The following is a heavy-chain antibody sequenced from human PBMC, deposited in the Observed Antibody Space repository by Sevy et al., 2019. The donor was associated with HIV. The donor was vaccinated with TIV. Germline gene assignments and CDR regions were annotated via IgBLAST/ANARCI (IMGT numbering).Heavy chain of an antibody. CDR1: DGSFSGYY. CDR2: INESGIT. D-gene: IGHD2-2*01. CDR3: ARSPPVLVVPGAPGWFDP. V-gene: IGHV4-34*01. J-gene: IGHJ5*02. Sequence: SETLSLTCAVHDGSFSGYYWNWIRQLPGKGLEWIGEINESGITYYNPSLKSRVTISVDTSKKQFSLKLNSVTAVDSAGYFCARSPPVLVVPGAPGWFDPWGQGTLVTVSS.